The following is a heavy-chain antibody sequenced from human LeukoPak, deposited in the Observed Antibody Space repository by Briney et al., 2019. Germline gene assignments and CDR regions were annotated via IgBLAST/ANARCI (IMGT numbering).Heavy chain of an antibody. Sequence: PGGSLTLSCALSRFTLSSYGMLWVRHAPDKGREWVAFIWYDGSSKYTADTVTGPFNISSDTSKNRVYLEMNNLRAEDTATYFCAKSFPEWGRAGYFDYWGQGTLVTVSS. CDR1: RFTLSSYG. J-gene: IGHJ4*02. CDR3: AKSFPEWGRAGYFDY. D-gene: IGHD6-19*01. V-gene: IGHV3-30*02. CDR2: IWYDGSSK.